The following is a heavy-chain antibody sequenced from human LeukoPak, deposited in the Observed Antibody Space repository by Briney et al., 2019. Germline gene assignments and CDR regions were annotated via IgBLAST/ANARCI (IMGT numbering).Heavy chain of an antibody. CDR1: GFTFSSYS. Sequence: GGSLRLSCAASGFTFSSYSMNWVRQAPGKGLEWVPSISSSSSYIYYADSVKGRFTISRDNAKNSLYLQMNSLRAEDTAVYYCARDVTLGNFDYWGQGILVIVSS. D-gene: IGHD3-16*01. CDR3: ARDVTLGNFDY. V-gene: IGHV3-21*01. CDR2: ISSSSSYI. J-gene: IGHJ4*02.